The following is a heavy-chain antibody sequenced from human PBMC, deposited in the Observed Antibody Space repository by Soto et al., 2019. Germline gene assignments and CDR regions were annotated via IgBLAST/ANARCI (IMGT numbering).Heavy chain of an antibody. CDR2: INAGNGNT. Sequence: ASVKVSCKASGYTFTSYAMHWVRQAPGQRLEWMGWINAGNGNTKYSQKFQGRVTMTRDTSTSTAYMELSSLRSEDTAVYYCARSNYCSGGSCYSSWFDPWGQGTLVTVSS. CDR1: GYTFTSYA. D-gene: IGHD2-15*01. V-gene: IGHV1-3*01. J-gene: IGHJ5*02. CDR3: ARSNYCSGGSCYSSWFDP.